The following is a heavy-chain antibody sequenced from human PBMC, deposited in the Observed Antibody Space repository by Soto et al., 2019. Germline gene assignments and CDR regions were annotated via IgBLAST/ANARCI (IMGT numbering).Heavy chain of an antibody. V-gene: IGHV1-18*01. D-gene: IGHD1-26*01. CDR3: ARDAAEDLGSAFDY. CDR1: GYTFTSYG. Sequence: ASVKVSCKASGYTFTSYGISWVRQAPGQGLEWMGWISAYNGNTNYAQKLQGRVTMNTDKSTSTAYMERRSLRSADTAVYYCARDAAEDLGSAFDYWGQGTLVTVSS. J-gene: IGHJ4*02. CDR2: ISAYNGNT.